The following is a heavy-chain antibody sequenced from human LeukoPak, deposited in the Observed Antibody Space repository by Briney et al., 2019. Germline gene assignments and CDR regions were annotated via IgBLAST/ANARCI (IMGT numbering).Heavy chain of an antibody. CDR1: GYTFTGYY. Sequence: ASVKVSCKASGYTFTGYYMHWVRQAPGQGLERMGWINPNSGGTNYAQKFQGRVTMTRDTSISTAYMELSRLRSDDTAVYYCAREEVVAATLGCYVYWGQGTLVTVSS. J-gene: IGHJ4*02. CDR3: AREEVVAATLGCYVY. CDR2: INPNSGGT. D-gene: IGHD2-15*01. V-gene: IGHV1-2*02.